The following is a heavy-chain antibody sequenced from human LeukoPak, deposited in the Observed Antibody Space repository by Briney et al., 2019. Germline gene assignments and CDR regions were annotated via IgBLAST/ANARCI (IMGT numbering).Heavy chain of an antibody. Sequence: GGSLRLSCAASGFTFSNAWMSWVRQAPGKGLEWVSAIRGSGGGGSTYYADSVKGRFTISRDNSKNTLYLQMNSLRAEDTALYYCAKQLNDFWSGFYFDYWGQGTLVTVSS. CDR2: IRGSGGGGST. V-gene: IGHV3-23*01. J-gene: IGHJ4*02. CDR1: GFTFSNAW. CDR3: AKQLNDFWSGFYFDY. D-gene: IGHD3-3*01.